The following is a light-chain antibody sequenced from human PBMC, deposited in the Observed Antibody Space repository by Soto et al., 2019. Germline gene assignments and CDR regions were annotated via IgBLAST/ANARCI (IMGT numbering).Light chain of an antibody. J-gene: IGLJ2*01. CDR1: GSNIGNNY. Sequence: QSVLTQPPSVSAAPGQKVTISCSGSGSNIGNNYVSWYQQFPGTAPKLLIYDDSERPSGIPDRFSASKSGTSATLGITGLQTGDEADYYCGTWDSSLSVGVFGGGTKLTVL. V-gene: IGLV1-51*01. CDR3: GTWDSSLSVGV. CDR2: DDS.